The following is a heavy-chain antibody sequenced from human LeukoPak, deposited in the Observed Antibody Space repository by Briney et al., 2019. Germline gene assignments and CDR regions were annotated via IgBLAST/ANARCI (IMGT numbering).Heavy chain of an antibody. V-gene: IGHV3-30*04. J-gene: IGHJ6*03. CDR1: GFTFSTDA. CDR2: ISYDGSNK. D-gene: IGHD2-2*01. Sequence: GGSLRLSCAASGFTFSTDAMHWVRQAPGKGLEWVAVISYDGSNKYYADSMKGRFSISRDNSKNRLYLQMNSLRAEDTAVYYCANAARELGYCSSTSCSTLYYYYMDVWGKGTTVTISS. CDR3: ANAARELGYCSSTSCSTLYYYYMDV.